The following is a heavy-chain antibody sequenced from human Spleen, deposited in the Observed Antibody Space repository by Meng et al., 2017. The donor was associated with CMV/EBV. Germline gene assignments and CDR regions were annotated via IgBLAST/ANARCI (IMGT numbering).Heavy chain of an antibody. V-gene: IGHV3-66*02. J-gene: IGHJ2*01. D-gene: IGHD3-16*01. CDR2: IYSGGST. CDR1: GFTVSSNY. CDR3: ARDFRAYGGTGYFDL. Sequence: GESLKISCAASGFTVSSNYMAWVRQAPGKGLEWISTIYSGGSTYYADSVKGRFTFSRDSSKNTLYLQMNSLRAEDTAVYYCARDFRAYGGTGYFDLWGRGTLVTVSS.